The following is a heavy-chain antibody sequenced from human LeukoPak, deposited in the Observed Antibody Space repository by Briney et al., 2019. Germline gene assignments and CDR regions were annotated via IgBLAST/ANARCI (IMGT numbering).Heavy chain of an antibody. CDR1: GGTFSSYA. CDR2: ISAYNGNT. V-gene: IGHV1-18*01. D-gene: IGHD3-22*01. CDR3: ARDRVTSIVAGIDY. J-gene: IGHJ4*02. Sequence: APVKVSCKASGGTFSSYAISWVRQAPGQGLEWMGWISAYNGNTKYAQKFQGRVTMTRDTSTSTAYMELRSLRSDDTAIYYCARDRVTSIVAGIDYWGQGSLVTVSS.